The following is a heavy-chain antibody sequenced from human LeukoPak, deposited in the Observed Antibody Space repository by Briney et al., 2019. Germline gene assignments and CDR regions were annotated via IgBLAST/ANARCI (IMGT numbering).Heavy chain of an antibody. V-gene: IGHV4-61*02. CDR2: IYTSGST. CDR3: ARALGSSFPYYYYYMDV. Sequence: SQTLSLTCTVSGGSISSGSYYWSWIRQPAGKGLEWIGRIYTSGSTNYNPSLKSRVTISVDTSKNQFSLKLSSVTAAGTAVYYCARALGSSFPYYYYYMDVWGKGTTVTVSS. CDR1: GGSISSGSYY. D-gene: IGHD6-13*01. J-gene: IGHJ6*03.